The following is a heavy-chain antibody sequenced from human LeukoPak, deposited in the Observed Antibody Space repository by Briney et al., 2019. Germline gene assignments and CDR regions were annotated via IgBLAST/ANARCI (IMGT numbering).Heavy chain of an antibody. D-gene: IGHD4-17*01. J-gene: IGHJ5*02. CDR1: GYTFNSYA. V-gene: IGHV3-23*01. Sequence: SLKLSCTASGYTFNSYAITWVRQAPGQGLEWISTINRSSGNTYYAHNVKGRVTMTRNNSKSTAYLQLNSLRAEDTAVYYCAREKAGYTVTNSWVDPWGQGPVVVVS. CDR2: INRSSGNT. CDR3: AREKAGYTVTNSWVDP.